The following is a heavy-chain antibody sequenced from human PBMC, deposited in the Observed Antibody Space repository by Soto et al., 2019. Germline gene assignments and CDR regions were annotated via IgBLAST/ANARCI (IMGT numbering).Heavy chain of an antibody. CDR3: AKNGQPPYYYYGMDV. V-gene: IGHV1-18*01. CDR2: ISGYNGDT. J-gene: IGHJ6*02. D-gene: IGHD2-8*01. CDR1: GYTFNRYG. Sequence: SVKVCCKASGYTFNRYGMSWVRQEPGQGLEWMGWISGYNGDTNYAQKFQGRVTMTVDTSTTTAFMELTSLTSDDRAVYYCAKNGQPPYYYYGMDVWGQGTTVTVSS.